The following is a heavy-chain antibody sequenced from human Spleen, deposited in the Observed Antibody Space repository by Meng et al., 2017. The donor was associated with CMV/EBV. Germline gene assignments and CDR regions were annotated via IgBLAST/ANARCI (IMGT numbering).Heavy chain of an antibody. Sequence: GESLKISCAASGFTVSSNYMTWVRQAPGKRLEWVSVLISGGSKYYADSVRGRFAISRDNSNNTLYLQMNSLRAEDTAVYYCARGGTYFDYWGQGTLVTVSS. J-gene: IGHJ4*02. CDR1: GFTVSSNY. CDR3: ARGGTYFDY. V-gene: IGHV3-53*01. CDR2: LISGGSK.